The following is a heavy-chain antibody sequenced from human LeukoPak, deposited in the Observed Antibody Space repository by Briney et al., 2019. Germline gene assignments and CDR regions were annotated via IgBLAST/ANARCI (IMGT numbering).Heavy chain of an antibody. J-gene: IGHJ4*02. Sequence: PGGSLRLSCAASGFTFGAYTINWVRQAPGKGLEWVSCIFSRSESILYADSVKGRFTISRDNVKNSLYLQMDSLRVEDTAVYYCARDFFHSSDSRPFDYWGQGTLVTVSS. V-gene: IGHV3-21*01. CDR1: GFTFGAYT. CDR2: IFSRSESI. D-gene: IGHD3-22*01. CDR3: ARDFFHSSDSRPFDY.